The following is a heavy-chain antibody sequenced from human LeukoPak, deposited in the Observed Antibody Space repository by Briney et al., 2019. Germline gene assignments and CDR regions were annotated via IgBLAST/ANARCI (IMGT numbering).Heavy chain of an antibody. CDR1: GYTLTGYY. V-gene: IGHV1-2*02. CDR2: INPNSGGT. Sequence: ASVKVSCKASGYTLTGYYMHWVRQAPGQGLEWMGWINPNSGGTNYAQKFQGRVTMTRDTSISTAYMELSRLRSDDTAVYYCARVSPRIAVAGHLKYYYYYYMDVWGKGTTVTISS. D-gene: IGHD6-19*01. CDR3: ARVSPRIAVAGHLKYYYYYYMDV. J-gene: IGHJ6*03.